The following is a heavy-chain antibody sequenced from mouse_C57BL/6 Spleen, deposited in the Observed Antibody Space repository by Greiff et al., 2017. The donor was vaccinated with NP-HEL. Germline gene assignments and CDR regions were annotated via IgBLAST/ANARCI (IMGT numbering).Heavy chain of an antibody. CDR1: GYSITSGYD. CDR2: ISYSGST. CDR3: ARSYDGYSWYFDV. V-gene: IGHV3-1*01. Sequence: DVQLQESGPGMVKPSQSLSLTCTVTGYSITSGYDWHWIRHFPGNKLEWMGYISYSGSTNYNPSLKSRISITHDTSKNHFFLKLNSVTTEDTATYYCARSYDGYSWYFDVWGTGTTVTVSS. D-gene: IGHD2-3*01. J-gene: IGHJ1*03.